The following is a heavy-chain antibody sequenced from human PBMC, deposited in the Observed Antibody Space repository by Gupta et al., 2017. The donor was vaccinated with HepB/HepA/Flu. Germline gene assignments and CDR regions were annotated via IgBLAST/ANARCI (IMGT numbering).Heavy chain of an antibody. CDR2: IYHSGST. D-gene: IGHD6-13*01. V-gene: IGHV4-4*02. Sequence: QVQLQESGPGLVKPSGTLSLTCAVSGGSISSSNWWSWVRQPPGKGLEWIGEIYHSGSTNYNPSLKRRVTISVDKSKNQFSLKLSSVTAADTAVYYCARVLYGSSWYPGWFDPWGQGTLVTVSS. CDR3: ARVLYGSSWYPGWFDP. CDR1: GGSISSSNW. J-gene: IGHJ5*02.